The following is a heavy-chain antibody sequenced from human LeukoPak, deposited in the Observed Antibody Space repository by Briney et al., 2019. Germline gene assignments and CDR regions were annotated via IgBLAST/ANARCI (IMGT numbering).Heavy chain of an antibody. CDR1: GGSISSYY. CDR2: IYYTGSI. D-gene: IGHD4-17*01. Sequence: SETLSLTCTVSGGSISSYYWSWIRQPPGKGLEWIGYIYYTGSINYNPSLKSRVTISVDTSKNQFSLKLSSVTAADTAVYYCARESPTGDYEDYWGQGTLVTVSS. J-gene: IGHJ4*02. V-gene: IGHV4-59*12. CDR3: ARESPTGDYEDY.